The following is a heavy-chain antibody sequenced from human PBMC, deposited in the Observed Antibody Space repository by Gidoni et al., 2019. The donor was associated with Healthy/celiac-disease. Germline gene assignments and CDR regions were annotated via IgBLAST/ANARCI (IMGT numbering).Heavy chain of an antibody. Sequence: QVQLVESGGGVVQPGSSLRLSCAASGFTFSSYGMHWVRQAPGKGLECVAVISYDGSNKYYADSVKGRFTISRDNSKNTLYLQMNSLRAEDTAVYYCAKDEWELGSAPDWGQGTLVTVSS. J-gene: IGHJ4*02. V-gene: IGHV3-30*18. D-gene: IGHD1-26*01. CDR1: GFTFSSYG. CDR3: AKDEWELGSAPD. CDR2: ISYDGSNK.